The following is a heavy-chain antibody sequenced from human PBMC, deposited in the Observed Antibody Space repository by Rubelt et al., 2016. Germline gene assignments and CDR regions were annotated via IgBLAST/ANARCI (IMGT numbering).Heavy chain of an antibody. CDR3: ARDLYCSSTSCYTDNANLDMDV. J-gene: IGHJ6*03. V-gene: IGHV1-18*01. CDR2: ISVYNGNT. Sequence: GWISVYNGNTNYKQNLQGRVTMTRDTSTSTVYMELSSLRSEDTAVYYCARDLYCSSTSCYTDNANLDMDVWGKGTTVTVSS. D-gene: IGHD2-2*02.